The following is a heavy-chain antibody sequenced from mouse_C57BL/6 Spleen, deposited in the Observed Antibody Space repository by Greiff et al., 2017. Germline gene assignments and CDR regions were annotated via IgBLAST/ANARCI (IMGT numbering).Heavy chain of an antibody. CDR2: ISDGGSYT. D-gene: IGHD1-1*02. Sequence: VQLKESGGGLVKPGGSLKLSCAASGFTFSSYAMSWVRQTPEKRLEWVATISDGGSYTYYPDNVKGRFTISRDNAKNNLYLQMSHLKSEDTAMXYCARDILLGWCDVWGTGTTVTVSS. CDR1: GFTFSSYA. J-gene: IGHJ1*03. CDR3: ARDILLGWCDV. V-gene: IGHV5-4*01.